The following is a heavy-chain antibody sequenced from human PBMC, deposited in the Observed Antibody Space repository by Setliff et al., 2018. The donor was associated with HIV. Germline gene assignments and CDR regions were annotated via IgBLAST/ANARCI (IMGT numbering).Heavy chain of an antibody. J-gene: IGHJ4*02. V-gene: IGHV4-39*01. Sequence: SETLSXXXTVSGGPISTNDYYWGFIRQSPGKGLEWIASVHYGGSIFYNPSLKSRVTXSVGTSKRQFFLNLSSATTADTAMYYCVRPSFGIGGGSMFDSWGQGIVVTVSS. D-gene: IGHD3-3*01. CDR2: VHYGGSI. CDR1: GGPISTNDYY. CDR3: VRPSFGIGGGSMFDS.